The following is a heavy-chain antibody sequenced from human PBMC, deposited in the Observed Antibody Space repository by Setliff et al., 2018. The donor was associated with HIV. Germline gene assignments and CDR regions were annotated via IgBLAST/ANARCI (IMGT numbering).Heavy chain of an antibody. D-gene: IGHD3-22*01. V-gene: IGHV4-39*01. Sequence: SETLSLTCSVSGGSIDNNKYYWTWIRQPPGKGLEWTGSIYHTGRTHYNRSLESRLTISIDTSKNQFSLKLTSVTAADTAMYYCASRIYYYDESRVLREEGFVPWGQGTLGTVSS. CDR1: GGSIDNNKYY. CDR3: ASRIYYYDESRVLREEGFVP. CDR2: IYHTGRT. J-gene: IGHJ5*02.